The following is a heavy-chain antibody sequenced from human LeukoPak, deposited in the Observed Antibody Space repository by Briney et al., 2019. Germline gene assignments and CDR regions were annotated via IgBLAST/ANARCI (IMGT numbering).Heavy chain of an antibody. J-gene: IGHJ3*02. Sequence: SVKVSCKASGGTFSSYAISWVRQAPGQGLEWMGRIIPILGIANYAQKFQGRVTITADKSTSTAYMELSSLRSEDTAVYYCAREGTRRGNDAFDIWGQGTMVTVSS. CDR2: IIPILGIA. D-gene: IGHD3-10*01. V-gene: IGHV1-69*04. CDR1: GGTFSSYA. CDR3: AREGTRRGNDAFDI.